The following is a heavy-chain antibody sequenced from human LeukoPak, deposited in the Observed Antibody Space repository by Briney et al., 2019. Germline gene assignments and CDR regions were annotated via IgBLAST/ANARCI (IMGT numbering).Heavy chain of an antibody. CDR3: AKDEIGAVAGLLDY. V-gene: IGHV3-23*01. CDR2: ISGSGGST. CDR1: GFTFSSYA. J-gene: IGHJ4*02. Sequence: GGSLRLSCAASGFTFSSYAMSRVRQAPGKGLEWVSAISGSGGSTYYADSVKGRFTISRDNSKDTLYLQMNSLRAEDTAVYYCAKDEIGAVAGLLDYWGQGILVTVSS. D-gene: IGHD6-19*01.